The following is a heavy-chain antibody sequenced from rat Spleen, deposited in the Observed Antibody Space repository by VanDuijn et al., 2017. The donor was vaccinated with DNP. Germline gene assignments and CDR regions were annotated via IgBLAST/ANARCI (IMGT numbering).Heavy chain of an antibody. J-gene: IGHJ2*01. CDR3: ARPDY. CDR1: GFTFSDYN. V-gene: IGHV5-7*01. Sequence: EVQLVESGGGLVQPGRALKLSCADLGFTFSDYNRAWVGQAPKKGLKWVATISYDGRSTDYRDSVKGRFTVSRDNAKSTLYLQMDSLRSEDTATYYCARPDYWGQGVMVTVSS. CDR2: ISYDGRST.